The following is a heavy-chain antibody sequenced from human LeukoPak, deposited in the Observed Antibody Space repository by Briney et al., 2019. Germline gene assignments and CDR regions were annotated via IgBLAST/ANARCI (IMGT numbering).Heavy chain of an antibody. J-gene: IGHJ3*02. V-gene: IGHV3-23*01. Sequence: GGSVTLSCAASGFTFSFYSMNWVRQAPGRGLEWVSAISASGDVTFYADSLRGRFTISRDNSKSTLYLQMNGLRAEDTAIFYCAKSLFTSATGTGRAFHIWGQGTRVTVSS. CDR2: ISASGDVT. D-gene: IGHD1-1*01. CDR3: AKSLFTSATGTGRAFHI. CDR1: GFTFSFYS.